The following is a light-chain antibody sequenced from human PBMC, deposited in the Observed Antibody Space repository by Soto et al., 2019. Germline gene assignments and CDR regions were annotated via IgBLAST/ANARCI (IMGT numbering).Light chain of an antibody. V-gene: IGKV3D-15*01. Sequence: VMTQSPGNLSVSPGEGVTLFCRASQNIATNLAWYQVKPCQAPRLLIYASSTRATGIPATFSGSGSGTHFSLTISSLPSEDCEIYYCQQYYLWGFSCGGGTKVE. CDR3: QQYYLWGFS. CDR1: QNIATN. CDR2: ASS. J-gene: IGKJ4*01.